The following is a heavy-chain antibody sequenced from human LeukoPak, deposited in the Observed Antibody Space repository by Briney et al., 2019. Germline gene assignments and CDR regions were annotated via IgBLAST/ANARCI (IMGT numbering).Heavy chain of an antibody. V-gene: IGHV4-4*07. CDR3: ARVSLVRGAPDYYFDY. J-gene: IGHJ4*02. Sequence: SESLSLTCSVSGGSISSSYWSWIRQPAGKGLEWIGRIYSSGSTNYNPSLKSRVTMSVDTSKNQFSLKLSSVTAADTAVYYCARVSLVRGAPDYYFDYWGQGTLVTVSS. CDR2: IYSSGST. D-gene: IGHD3-10*01. CDR1: GGSISSSY.